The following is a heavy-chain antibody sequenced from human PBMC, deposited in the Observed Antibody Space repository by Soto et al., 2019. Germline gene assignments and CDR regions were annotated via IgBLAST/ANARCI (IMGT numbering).Heavy chain of an antibody. CDR1: GFTFSSYS. Sequence: PGGSLRLSCAASGFTFSSYSMNWVRQAPGKGLEWVSSISSSSSYIYYADSVKGRFTISRDNAKNSPYLQMNSLRAEDTAVYYCASKGTMIVGDAFDIWGQGTMVTVSS. J-gene: IGHJ3*02. V-gene: IGHV3-21*01. D-gene: IGHD3-22*01. CDR3: ASKGTMIVGDAFDI. CDR2: ISSSSSYI.